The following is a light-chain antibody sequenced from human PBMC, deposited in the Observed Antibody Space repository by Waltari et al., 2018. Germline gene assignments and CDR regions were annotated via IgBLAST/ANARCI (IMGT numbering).Light chain of an antibody. V-gene: IGKV1-39*01. CDR1: QSISGH. CDR2: AAS. J-gene: IGKJ2*01. CDR3: QQSSSAPRT. Sequence: DIQMTQSPSSLSASVGDRVPIPCRASQSISGHVNWYQQKPGQAPKILIHAASTLQSGVPPRFSGSGSGTDFTLTISSLQPEDFSTYYCQQSSSAPRTFGQGTKLDIK.